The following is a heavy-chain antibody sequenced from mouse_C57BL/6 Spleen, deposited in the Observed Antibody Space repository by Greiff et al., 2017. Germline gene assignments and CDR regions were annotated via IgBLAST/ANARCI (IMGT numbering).Heavy chain of an antibody. D-gene: IGHD1-1*02. Sequence: EVKLMESEGGLVQPGSSMKLSCTASGFTFSDYYMAWVRQVPEKGLEWVANINYDGSSTYYLDSLKSRFIISRDNAKNILYLQMSSLKSEDTATYYCARAGRSAMDYWGQGTSGTVSS. J-gene: IGHJ4*01. CDR3: ARAGRSAMDY. V-gene: IGHV5-16*01. CDR1: GFTFSDYY. CDR2: INYDGSST.